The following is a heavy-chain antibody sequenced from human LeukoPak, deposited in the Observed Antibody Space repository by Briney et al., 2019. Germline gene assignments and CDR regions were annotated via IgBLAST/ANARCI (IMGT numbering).Heavy chain of an antibody. D-gene: IGHD6-19*01. V-gene: IGHV1-69*06. CDR1: GGTFSSYA. CDR2: IIPIFGTA. Sequence: SVKVSCKASGGTFSSYAISWVRQAPGQGLEWMGGIIPIFGTANYAQKFQGRVTITADKSTSTAYMELSSLRSEDTAVYYCARAGGIAVAGTGWFGPWGQGTLVTVSS. J-gene: IGHJ5*02. CDR3: ARAGGIAVAGTGWFGP.